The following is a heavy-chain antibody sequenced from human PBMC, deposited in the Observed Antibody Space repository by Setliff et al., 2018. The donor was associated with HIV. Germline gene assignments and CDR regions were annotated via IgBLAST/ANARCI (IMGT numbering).Heavy chain of an antibody. J-gene: IGHJ5*02. D-gene: IGHD2-2*01. CDR3: ARGTTPLGWFDP. V-gene: IGHV1-18*01. CDR1: GYSFTSYG. Sequence: GASVKVSCKASGYSFTSYGVSWVRQAPGQGLEWMGWISAYNVNTNYAHKLQGRVTMTTDTSTSTAYMELRSLRSDDTAVYYCARGTTPLGWFDPWGQGTLVTVSS. CDR2: ISAYNVNT.